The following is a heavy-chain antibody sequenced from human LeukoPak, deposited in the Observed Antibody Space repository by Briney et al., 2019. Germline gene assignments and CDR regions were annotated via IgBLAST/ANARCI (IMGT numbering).Heavy chain of an antibody. D-gene: IGHD3-3*01. V-gene: IGHV1-69*13. J-gene: IGHJ4*02. Sequence: SVKVSCKASGGTFSTSSISWVRQAPGQGLECMGGIIIDLGTTNYARKFRGRVTITADESTTTAYMELNNLRTEDTAVYHCVSSLPGGINFSYDYWGQGTLVIVSS. CDR1: GGTFSTSS. CDR2: IIIDLGTT. CDR3: VSSLPGGINFSYDY.